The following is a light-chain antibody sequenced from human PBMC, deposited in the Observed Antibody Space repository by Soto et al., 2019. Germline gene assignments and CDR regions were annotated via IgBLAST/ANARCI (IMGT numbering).Light chain of an antibody. V-gene: IGLV2-14*01. CDR1: SSDIGSYNY. Sequence: QSALTQPASVSRSPGQSITISCTGSSSDIGSYNYVSWYQQHPGQAPKVVIYDVSKRPSGVSVRFSGSKSGYTASLTISGLQAEDEADYYCSTYTGSSTVIFGGGTKLTVL. J-gene: IGLJ2*01. CDR3: STYTGSSTVI. CDR2: DVS.